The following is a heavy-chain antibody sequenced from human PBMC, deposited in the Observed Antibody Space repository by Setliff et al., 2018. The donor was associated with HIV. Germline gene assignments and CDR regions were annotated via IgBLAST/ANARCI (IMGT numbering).Heavy chain of an antibody. CDR2: IYHSGTT. Sequence: SETLSLTCDVSGSYISNSYYWGWVRQPPGKGLEWIGSIYHSGTTYYNPSLKSRVTISVATSKIQFSLKLTSVTAADTALYYCARRKYSSGWYSDHDAFDIWGQGTMVTVSS. CDR1: GSYISNSYY. J-gene: IGHJ3*02. V-gene: IGHV4-38-2*01. CDR3: ARRKYSSGWYSDHDAFDI. D-gene: IGHD6-19*01.